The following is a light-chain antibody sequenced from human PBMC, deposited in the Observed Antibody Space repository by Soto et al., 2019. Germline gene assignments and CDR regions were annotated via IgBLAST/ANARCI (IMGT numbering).Light chain of an antibody. J-gene: IGKJ3*01. CDR3: QQLNSYPRT. CDR1: QGINDY. V-gene: IGKV1-39*01. Sequence: DIQMTQSPSSLSASVGDRVTITCRTSQGINDYLNWYQMKPGEAPKLLIYAASALQSGIPSRFSGSASGTEFTLTITSLQPEDFATYYCQQLNSYPRTFGPGTKVDIK. CDR2: AAS.